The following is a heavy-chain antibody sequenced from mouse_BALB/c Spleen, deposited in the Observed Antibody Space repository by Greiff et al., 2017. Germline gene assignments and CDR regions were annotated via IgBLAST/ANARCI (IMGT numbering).Heavy chain of an antibody. V-gene: IGHV5-17*02. CDR1: GFTFSSFG. CDR2: ISSGSSTI. D-gene: IGHD2-10*01. J-gene: IGHJ2*01. CDR3: ARSVPPTRVDY. Sequence: EVHLVESGGGLVQPGGSRKLSCAASGFTFSSFGMHWVRQAPEKGLEWVAYISSGSSTIYYADTVKGRFTISRDNPKNTLFLQMTSLRSEDTAMYYCARSVPPTRVDYWGQGTTLTVSS.